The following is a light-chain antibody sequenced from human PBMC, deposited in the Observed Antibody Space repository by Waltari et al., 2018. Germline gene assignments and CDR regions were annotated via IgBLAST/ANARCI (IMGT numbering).Light chain of an antibody. V-gene: IGKV3-15*01. CDR1: QSVGTY. Sequence: TVLTQSPATLSVSPGEIGTLSCRTSQSVGTYLAWYQQRPGQPPRLLIYGASTRATGIPARFSGRESGTEFTFTISGLQSEDSAVYYCQQYNNWPPGTFGQGTKVEI. CDR2: GAS. CDR3: QQYNNWPPGT. J-gene: IGKJ1*01.